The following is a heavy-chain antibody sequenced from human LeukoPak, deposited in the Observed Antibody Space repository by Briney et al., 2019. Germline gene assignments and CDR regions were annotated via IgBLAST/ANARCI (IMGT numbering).Heavy chain of an antibody. Sequence: SETLSLTCAVSGGSISSGGYSWSWIRQPPGKGLEWIGYIYLSGSTYYNPSLKSRVTISVDRSKNQFSLKLSSVTAADTAVYYCARVVVVATYLDYWGQGTLVTVSS. CDR2: IYLSGST. D-gene: IGHD3-22*01. J-gene: IGHJ4*02. CDR3: ARVVVVATYLDY. V-gene: IGHV4-30-2*01. CDR1: GGSISSGGYS.